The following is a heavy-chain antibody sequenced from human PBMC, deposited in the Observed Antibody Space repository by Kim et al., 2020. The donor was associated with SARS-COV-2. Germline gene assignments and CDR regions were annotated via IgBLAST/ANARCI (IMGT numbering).Heavy chain of an antibody. Sequence: SETLSLTCAVYGGSFSGYYWSWIRQPPGKGLEWIGEINHSGSTNYNPSLKSRVTISVDTSKNQFSLKLSSVTAADTAVYYCARGVTYGGFDYWGQGTLVT. CDR1: GGSFSGYY. D-gene: IGHD3-10*01. CDR3: ARGVTYGGFDY. J-gene: IGHJ4*02. CDR2: INHSGST. V-gene: IGHV4-34*01.